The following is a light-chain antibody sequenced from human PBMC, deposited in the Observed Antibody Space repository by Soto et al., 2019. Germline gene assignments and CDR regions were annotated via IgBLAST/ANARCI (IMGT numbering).Light chain of an antibody. J-gene: IGKJ3*01. CDR1: QSVSSSY. V-gene: IGKV3-20*01. CDR2: RTS. CDR3: QQYDSSPIT. Sequence: EIVLTQSPGTLSLSPGERATLSCRASQSVSSSYLAWYQQKPGQAPRLLNYRTSNRATGIPDRFSGSGSGTDFTLTISRLEPEDFAVYWCQQYDSSPITFGPGTKVDI.